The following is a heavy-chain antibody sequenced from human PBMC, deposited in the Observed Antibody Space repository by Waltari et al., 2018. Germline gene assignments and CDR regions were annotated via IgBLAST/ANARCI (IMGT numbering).Heavy chain of an antibody. Sequence: EVQLVESGGGLVHPGESLTLSCAASGFTFSTSSLNWVRQAPGKGLEWISYISTSSYSIYYADSVKGRFTISRDNAKNSLFLQMDNLRVEDTAVYFCSRAGGRRSPEFDYWGQGTLVTVSS. J-gene: IGHJ4*02. CDR1: GFTFSTSS. D-gene: IGHD3-10*01. V-gene: IGHV3-48*04. CDR2: ISTSSYSI. CDR3: SRAGGRRSPEFDY.